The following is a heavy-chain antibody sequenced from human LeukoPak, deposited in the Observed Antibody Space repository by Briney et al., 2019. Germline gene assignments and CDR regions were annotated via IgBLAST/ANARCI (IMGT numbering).Heavy chain of an antibody. CDR1: GYTLTELS. V-gene: IGHV1-24*01. CDR2: FDPEDGET. Sequence: ASVKVSCKVSGYTLTELSMHWVRQAPGKGLEWMGGFDPEDGETIYAQKFQGRVTMTEDTSTDTAYMELSSLRSEDTAVYYCATDDCGGDCYSPRPHAFDIWGQGTMVTVSS. D-gene: IGHD2-21*02. J-gene: IGHJ3*02. CDR3: ATDDCGGDCYSPRPHAFDI.